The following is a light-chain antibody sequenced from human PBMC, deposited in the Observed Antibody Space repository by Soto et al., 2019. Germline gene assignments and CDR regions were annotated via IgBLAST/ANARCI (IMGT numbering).Light chain of an antibody. CDR3: QQYTDWPLT. CDR1: QSVTSNY. V-gene: IGKV3-20*01. J-gene: IGKJ1*01. CDR2: GIS. Sequence: EVVMTQSPATLSVSPGERATLSCRASQSVTSNYLAWYQQKPGQAPRLLIYGISTRATGVPDRFSGSGSGTDFTLTISRLEPEDFDVYYCQQYTDWPLTLGQGTKVDIK.